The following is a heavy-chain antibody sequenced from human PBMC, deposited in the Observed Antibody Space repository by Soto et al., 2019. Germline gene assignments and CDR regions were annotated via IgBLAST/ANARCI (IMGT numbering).Heavy chain of an antibody. CDR2: IIPIFGTA. J-gene: IGHJ4*02. V-gene: IGHV1-69*06. CDR3: ASPYYYDSSGYYSSNDYYFDY. CDR1: GGTFSSYA. D-gene: IGHD3-22*01. Sequence: SVKVSCKASGGTFSSYAISWVRQAPGQGLEWMGGIIPIFGTANYAQKFQGRVTITADKSTSTAYMELSSLRSEDTAVYYCASPYYYDSSGYYSSNDYYFDYCGQGTLVTVSS.